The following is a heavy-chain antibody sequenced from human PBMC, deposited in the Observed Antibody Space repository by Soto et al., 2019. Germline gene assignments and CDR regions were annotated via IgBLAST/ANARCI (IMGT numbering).Heavy chain of an antibody. Sequence: QLQLQESGPGLVKPSETLSLTCTVSGASISSSSYYWGWIRQPPGKGLEWTGSIHYSGSTYYNPSLKGRGTISLDPSKNQFSRQLRSVTAADTAVYYCARIGCYVSGNLPAYWGPGTLVTVSS. CDR1: GASISSSSYY. V-gene: IGHV4-39*01. CDR3: ARIGCYVSGNLPAY. J-gene: IGHJ4*02. D-gene: IGHD3-10*01. CDR2: IHYSGST.